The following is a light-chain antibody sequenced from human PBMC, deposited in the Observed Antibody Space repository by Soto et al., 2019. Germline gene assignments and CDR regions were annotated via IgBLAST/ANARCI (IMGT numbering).Light chain of an antibody. J-gene: IGKJ4*01. CDR2: GAS. V-gene: IGKV3-20*01. CDR3: QQDNSFSRT. CDR1: QSVSTSS. Sequence: EIVLTQSPGTLSLSPGERATLSCRASQSVSTSSLAWYQQQPGQAPRLLIYGASSRATGIPDRFSGGGSGTDFTLTISSLEPEDFATYYCQQDNSFSRTFGRGTKVDIK.